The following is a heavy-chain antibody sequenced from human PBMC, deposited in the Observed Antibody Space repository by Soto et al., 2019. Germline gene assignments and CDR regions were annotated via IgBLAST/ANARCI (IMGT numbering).Heavy chain of an antibody. CDR2: IKQDGSEK. CDR1: GFTFSSYW. V-gene: IGHV3-7*03. D-gene: IGHD3-3*01. Sequence: GGSLRLSCAASGFTFSSYWMSWVRQAPGKGLEWVANIKQDGSEKYYVDSVKGRFTISRDNARNSLYLQMNSLRAEDTAVYYCAREPGITIFAVVPNYYGMDVWGQGTTVTVSS. J-gene: IGHJ6*02. CDR3: AREPGITIFAVVPNYYGMDV.